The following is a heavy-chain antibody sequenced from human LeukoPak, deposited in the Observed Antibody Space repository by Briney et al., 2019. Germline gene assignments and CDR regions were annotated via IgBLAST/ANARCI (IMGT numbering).Heavy chain of an antibody. J-gene: IGHJ4*02. Sequence: GRSLRLSCAASGFTFSSYSMNWVRQAPGKGLEWVSSISSSSSYIYYADSVKGRFTISRDNAKNSLYLQMNGLRAEDTAVYYCARDSRPIGYSSSWHLDYWGQGTLVTVSS. CDR2: ISSSSSYI. V-gene: IGHV3-21*01. CDR1: GFTFSSYS. D-gene: IGHD6-13*01. CDR3: ARDSRPIGYSSSWHLDY.